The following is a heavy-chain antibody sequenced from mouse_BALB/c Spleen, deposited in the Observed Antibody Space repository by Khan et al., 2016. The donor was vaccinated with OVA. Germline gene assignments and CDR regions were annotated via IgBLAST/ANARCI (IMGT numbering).Heavy chain of an antibody. V-gene: IGHV2-9*02. J-gene: IGHJ3*01. CDR1: GFSLTTYG. D-gene: IGHD1-1*01. Sequence: QVQLKQSGPGLVAPSQSLSITCTVSGFSLTTYGVHWVRQPPGKGLEWLGVIWAGGSTNYNSALMSRLSISQDNSKSQAFLKMNSLQTYDTAMYYCARAYYYGAWFAYWGQGTLVTVSA. CDR2: IWAGGST. CDR3: ARAYYYGAWFAY.